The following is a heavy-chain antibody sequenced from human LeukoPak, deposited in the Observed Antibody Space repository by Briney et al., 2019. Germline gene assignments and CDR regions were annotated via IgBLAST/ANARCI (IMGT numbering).Heavy chain of an antibody. CDR1: GFTFSSYW. Sequence: PGGSLRLSCAASGFTFSSYWMSWVRQAPGKGLEWVANIKQDGSEKYYVDSVKGRFTISRGNAKNSLYLQMNSLRAEDTAVYYCARDTYYDSRKGAFDIWGQGTWSPSLQ. CDR3: ARDTYYDSRKGAFDI. J-gene: IGHJ3*02. D-gene: IGHD3-22*01. CDR2: IKQDGSEK. V-gene: IGHV3-7*01.